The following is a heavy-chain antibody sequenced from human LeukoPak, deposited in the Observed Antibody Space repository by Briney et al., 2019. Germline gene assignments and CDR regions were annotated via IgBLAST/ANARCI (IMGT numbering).Heavy chain of an antibody. Sequence: PGGSLTLSCAASGFSFDYYAMHWVRQVPGKGLEWVSGISRNSDDIDYADSVRGRFTISRDNAKNSLFLLMNSLRAEDTALYYCARGWGGDYWGQGTLVTVSS. CDR1: GFSFDYYA. CDR3: ARGWGGDY. J-gene: IGHJ4*02. V-gene: IGHV3-9*01. CDR2: ISRNSDDI. D-gene: IGHD3-10*01.